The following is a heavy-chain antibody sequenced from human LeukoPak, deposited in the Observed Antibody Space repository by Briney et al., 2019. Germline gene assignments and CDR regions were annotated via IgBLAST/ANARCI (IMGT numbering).Heavy chain of an antibody. CDR1: GYSFGNYG. CDR2: ITAYNGNT. J-gene: IGHJ4*02. Sequence: GASVKVSCKASGYSFGNYGITWVRQAPGQGLEWMGWITAYNGNTDSAQKFQGRVTMTTDTSTSTAYMELRSLRSDNTAVYYCARGVVAAKFDYWGQGTLVTVSS. D-gene: IGHD2-2*01. CDR3: ARGVVAAKFDY. V-gene: IGHV1-18*01.